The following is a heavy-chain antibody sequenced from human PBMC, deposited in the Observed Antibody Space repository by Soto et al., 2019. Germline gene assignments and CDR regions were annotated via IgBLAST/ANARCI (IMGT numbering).Heavy chain of an antibody. D-gene: IGHD1-1*01. V-gene: IGHV3-66*01. Sequence: EVQLVESGGGLVQPGGSLRLTCAASGFTVSSNYMSWVRQAPGKGLEWVSVIYSGGSTYYADSVKGRFTISRDSSKNTLYLQVNRLRAEDTAVYYCARVRSGNWFVPWGQGTLVTVSS. CDR3: ARVRSGNWFVP. CDR1: GFTVSSNY. J-gene: IGHJ5*02. CDR2: IYSGGST.